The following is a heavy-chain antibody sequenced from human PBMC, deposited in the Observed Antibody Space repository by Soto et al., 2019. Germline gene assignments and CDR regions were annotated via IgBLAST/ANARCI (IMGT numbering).Heavy chain of an antibody. D-gene: IGHD5-18*01. CDR3: AKGDGHSNGGFDY. CDR1: GFSFTTYA. CDR2: ISASGGIT. V-gene: IGHV3-23*01. Sequence: GGSLRLSCAASGFSFTTYAMRWVRQAPGKGLEWVSSISASGGITYFGDSVKGRFTISRDSSKNTLYLQMNSLRAEDTAVYYCAKGDGHSNGGFDYWGQGTLVTVSS. J-gene: IGHJ4*02.